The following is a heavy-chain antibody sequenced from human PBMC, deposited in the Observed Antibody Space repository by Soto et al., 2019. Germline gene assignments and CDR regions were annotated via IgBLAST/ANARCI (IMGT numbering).Heavy chain of an antibody. J-gene: IGHJ4*02. V-gene: IGHV4-39*01. CDR2: IYYSGTT. CDR1: GGSIKVGGYY. CDR3: ARLAYSHYST. D-gene: IGHD5-12*01. Sequence: SETLSLTCTVSGGSIKVGGYYWGWIRQPPGKGLEWVATIYYSGTTYYNPSLKSRLTISLDTSRNQFSLDLTSVTAADTAVYYCARLAYSHYSTWGQGTLVNVSS.